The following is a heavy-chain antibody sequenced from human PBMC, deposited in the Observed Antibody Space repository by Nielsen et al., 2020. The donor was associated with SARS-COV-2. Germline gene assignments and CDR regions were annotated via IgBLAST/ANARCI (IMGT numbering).Heavy chain of an antibody. CDR1: GFIFSDYA. D-gene: IGHD3-16*02. J-gene: IGHJ4*02. V-gene: IGHV3-23*01. Sequence: GESLKISCAASGFIFSDYAMAWVRQAPGKGLEWVSGISTSGDTTYYSDSVKGRFTISRDNSKNTLYLQMNSLRAEDTAVYYCAKDQITFGGVIGVFDYWGQGTLVTVSS. CDR2: ISTSGDTT. CDR3: AKDQITFGGVIGVFDY.